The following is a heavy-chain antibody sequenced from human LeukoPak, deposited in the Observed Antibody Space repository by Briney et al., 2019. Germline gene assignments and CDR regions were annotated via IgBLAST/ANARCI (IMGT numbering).Heavy chain of an antibody. Sequence: GGSLRLSCAVSGITLSNYSTSWVRQAPGKGLEWVAGMSDSGGRTNYADSVKGRFTISRDNPKNTLYLQMNSLRAEDTAVYFCAKRGVVIRVILVGFHKEAYYFDSWGQGALVTVSS. CDR2: MSDSGGRT. CDR3: AKRGVVIRVILVGFHKEAYYFDS. D-gene: IGHD3-22*01. CDR1: GITLSNYS. V-gene: IGHV3-23*01. J-gene: IGHJ4*02.